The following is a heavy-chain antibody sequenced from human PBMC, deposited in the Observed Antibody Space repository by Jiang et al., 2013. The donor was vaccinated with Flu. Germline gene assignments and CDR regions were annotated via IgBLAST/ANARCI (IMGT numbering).Heavy chain of an antibody. J-gene: IGHJ5*02. CDR2: TYYRSKWYN. D-gene: IGHD6-6*01. V-gene: IGHV6-1*01. Sequence: WIRQSPSRGLEWLGRTYYRSKWYNDYAVSVKSRIAINPDTSKNQFSLQLNSVTPEDTAVYYCARGVYWFDPWGQGTLVTVSS. CDR3: ARGVYWFDP.